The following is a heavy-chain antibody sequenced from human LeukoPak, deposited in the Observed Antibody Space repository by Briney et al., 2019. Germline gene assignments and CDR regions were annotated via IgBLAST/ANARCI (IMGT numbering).Heavy chain of an antibody. CDR1: GYSFTSYW. J-gene: IGHJ6*02. D-gene: IGHD3-10*01. Sequence: GGSLEISCKGSGYSFTSYWIGWVRQVPGKGVEGMGIIYSGDSDTRYSPSFQGQLTISADKSISTAYLQWSSLKASDTAMYYCARLCGSGRLTLYGMDVWGPGTTVTVSS. CDR2: IYSGDSDT. V-gene: IGHV5-51*01. CDR3: ARLCGSGRLTLYGMDV.